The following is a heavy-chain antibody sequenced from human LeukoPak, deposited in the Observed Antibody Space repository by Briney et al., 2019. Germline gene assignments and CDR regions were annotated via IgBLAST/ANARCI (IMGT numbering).Heavy chain of an antibody. V-gene: IGHV4-59*08. D-gene: IGHD5-18*01. CDR1: GGSISSYY. CDR2: IYYSGNT. CDR3: ARQGYRWATADS. J-gene: IGHJ4*02. Sequence: PSETLSLTCTVSGGSISSYYWSWIRQPPGKGLEWIGYIYYSGNTKYNPSLKSRVTISVDTSKNQFSLKLSSVTAADTAVYYCARQGYRWATADSWGQGTLVTVSP.